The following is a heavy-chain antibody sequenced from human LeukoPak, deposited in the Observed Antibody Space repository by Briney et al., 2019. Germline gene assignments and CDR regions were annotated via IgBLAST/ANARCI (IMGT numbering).Heavy chain of an antibody. CDR1: GGSVSSGSYY. V-gene: IGHV4-61*01. J-gene: IGHJ4*02. D-gene: IGHD6-13*01. Sequence: PSETLSLTCTVSGGSVSSGSYYRSWIRQPPGKGLEWIGHVHNSGSTDFNSSLKSRVTISVDTSKNQFSLELTSVTSADTAVYYCATPWYNSGWYGSVVHWGQGTLVTVSS. CDR2: VHNSGST. CDR3: ATPWYNSGWYGSVVH.